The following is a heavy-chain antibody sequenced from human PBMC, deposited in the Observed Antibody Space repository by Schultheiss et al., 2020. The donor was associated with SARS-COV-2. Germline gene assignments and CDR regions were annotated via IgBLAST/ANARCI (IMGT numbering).Heavy chain of an antibody. J-gene: IGHJ4*02. D-gene: IGHD2-15*01. Sequence: GGSLRLSCAASGFTFSSYWMSWVRQAPGKGLEWVSSISSSSSYIYYADSVKGRFTISRDNAKNSLYLQMNSLRAEDTAVYYCARGGYCSGGSGFNFDYWGQGTLVTVSS. V-gene: IGHV3-21*01. CDR1: GFTFSSYW. CDR3: ARGGYCSGGSGFNFDY. CDR2: ISSSSSYI.